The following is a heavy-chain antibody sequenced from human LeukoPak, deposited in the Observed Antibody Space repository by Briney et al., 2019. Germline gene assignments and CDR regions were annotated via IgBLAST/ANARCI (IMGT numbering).Heavy chain of an antibody. J-gene: IGHJ4*02. Sequence: GGSLRLSCAASGFTFSNYAMNWVRQAPGKGLEWVSCISSSSSYIYYADSVKGRFTISRDNAKNSLYLQMNSLRAEDTAVYYCAKDHGSSDWYYFDYWGQGTLVTVSS. D-gene: IGHD6-13*01. CDR2: ISSSSSYI. CDR1: GFTFSNYA. V-gene: IGHV3-21*01. CDR3: AKDHGSSDWYYFDY.